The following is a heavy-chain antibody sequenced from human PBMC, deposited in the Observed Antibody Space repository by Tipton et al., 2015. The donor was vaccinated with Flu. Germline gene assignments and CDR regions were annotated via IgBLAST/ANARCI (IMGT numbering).Heavy chain of an antibody. V-gene: IGHV1-2*02. CDR3: ARDGAGYNGAFDM. CDR1: GYTFNTYT. CDR2: INTNDNGT. D-gene: IGHD5-24*01. Sequence: QLVQSGGEVKKPGASVKVSCKASGYTFNTYTISWVRQAPGQGLEWLGWINTNDNGTRYPQKFQGRVTMTRDTSISTVYMELTRLNSDDTAVYYCARDGAGYNGAFDMWGQGTMVIVSS. J-gene: IGHJ3*02.